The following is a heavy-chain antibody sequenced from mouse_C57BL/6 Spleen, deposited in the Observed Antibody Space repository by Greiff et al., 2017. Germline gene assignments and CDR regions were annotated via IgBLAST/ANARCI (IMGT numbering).Heavy chain of an antibody. CDR3: ASGDYGSPYFDY. D-gene: IGHD1-1*01. Sequence: QVQLQQPGAELVMPGASVKLSCKASGYTFTSYWMHWVKQRPGQGLEWIGEIDPSDSYTNYNQKFKGKSTLTVDKSSSTAYMQLSSLTSEDSAVYYCASGDYGSPYFDYWGQGTTLIVSS. CDR1: GYTFTSYW. J-gene: IGHJ2*01. CDR2: IDPSDSYT. V-gene: IGHV1-69*01.